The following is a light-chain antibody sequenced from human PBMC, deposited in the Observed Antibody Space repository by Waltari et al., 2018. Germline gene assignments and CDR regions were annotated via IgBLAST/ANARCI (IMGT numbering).Light chain of an antibody. CDR3: LQYTNWPRT. CDR2: GTS. V-gene: IGKV3-15*01. CDR1: QSVSSN. Sequence: EIVMTQSPATLSVSPGERATLPCRASQSVSSNLAWYQQKPGHAPRLLIFGTSTRTTGIPARFSGSGSGTEFTLTISSLQSEDFAVYYCLQYTNWPRTFGQGTKLEIK. J-gene: IGKJ2*01.